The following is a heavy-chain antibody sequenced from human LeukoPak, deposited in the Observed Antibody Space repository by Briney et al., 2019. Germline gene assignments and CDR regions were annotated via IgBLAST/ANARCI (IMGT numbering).Heavy chain of an antibody. CDR3: AKEKALRDYDILTGYFDY. J-gene: IGHJ4*02. CDR2: ISGGGGST. Sequence: GGSLRLSCAASGFTFRSYAMSWVRQAPGKGLEWVSTISGGGGSTDYADSVKGRFTISRDSSRNTLYLQMNSLRAEDTAVYYCAKEKALRDYDILTGYFDYWGQGTLVTVSS. D-gene: IGHD3-9*01. CDR1: GFTFRSYA. V-gene: IGHV3-23*01.